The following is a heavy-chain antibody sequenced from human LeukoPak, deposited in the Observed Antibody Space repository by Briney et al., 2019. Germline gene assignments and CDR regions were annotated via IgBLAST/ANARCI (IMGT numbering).Heavy chain of an antibody. CDR1: GFTFSSYG. D-gene: IGHD5-24*01. CDR2: ISGSGGYT. V-gene: IGHV3-23*01. Sequence: GGSLRLSCAASGFTFSSYGMSWVRQAPGKGLEWVSGISGSGGYTYHADSVKGRFTVSRDSSKNTLFLQMNSLRAEDTAVYYCAKDLEMATTTYYFDYWGQGTLVTVSS. J-gene: IGHJ4*02. CDR3: AKDLEMATTTYYFDY.